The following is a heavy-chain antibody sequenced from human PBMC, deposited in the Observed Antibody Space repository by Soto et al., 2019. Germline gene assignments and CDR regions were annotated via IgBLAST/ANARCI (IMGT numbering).Heavy chain of an antibody. Sequence: QVPLVQSGAEVKKPGASVKVSCKASGYTFTSYGISWVRQAPGQGLEWMGWISAYNGNTNYAQKLQGRVTMTTDTSTSTAYMELRSLRSDDTAVYYCARGYDFWSGYYKGNYYYGMDVWGQGTTVTVSS. V-gene: IGHV1-18*04. CDR2: ISAYNGNT. CDR1: GYTFTSYG. J-gene: IGHJ6*02. D-gene: IGHD3-3*01. CDR3: ARGYDFWSGYYKGNYYYGMDV.